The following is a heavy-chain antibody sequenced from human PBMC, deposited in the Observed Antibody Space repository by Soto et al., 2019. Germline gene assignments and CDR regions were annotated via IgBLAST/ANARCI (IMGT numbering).Heavy chain of an antibody. CDR1: GFTFSSYA. V-gene: IGHV3-23*01. CDR3: AKLSYDFWSGYLDY. CDR2: ISGSGGST. J-gene: IGHJ4*02. Sequence: PGESLKISCAASGFTFSSYAMSWVRQAPGKGLEWVSAISGSGGSTYYADSVKGRFTISRDNSKNTLYLQMNSLRAEDTAVYYCAKLSYDFWSGYLDYWGQGTLVTVSS. D-gene: IGHD3-3*01.